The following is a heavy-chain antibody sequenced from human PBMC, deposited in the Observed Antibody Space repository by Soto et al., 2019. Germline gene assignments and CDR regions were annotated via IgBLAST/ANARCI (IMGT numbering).Heavy chain of an antibody. D-gene: IGHD6-19*01. CDR1: GETFTGNY. CDR2: INPNSGGT. CDR3: ARDSVAATSKDYYMDV. Sequence: GASVKLSCKASGETFTGNYMHWVRQAPGQGLEWMGWINPNSGGTNYAQKFQGWVTMTRDTSISTAYMELSRLRSDDTAVYYCARDSVAATSKDYYMDVWGKGTTVTVSS. V-gene: IGHV1-2*04. J-gene: IGHJ6*03.